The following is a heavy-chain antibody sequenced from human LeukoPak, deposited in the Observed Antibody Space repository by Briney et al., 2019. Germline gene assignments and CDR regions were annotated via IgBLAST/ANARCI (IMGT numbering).Heavy chain of an antibody. J-gene: IGHJ4*02. V-gene: IGHV3-23*01. CDR3: AKHLRTNVWFFDY. CDR2: ISGSGRGT. Sequence: GGSLRLSCAASGFTFSSYALSWVRQAPGKGLEWVSLISGSGRGTEYGASVKGRFTISRDSSKNTLSLQMNSLKAEDTAVYYCAKHLRTNVWFFDYWGQGTLVAVSS. D-gene: IGHD3-9*01. CDR1: GFTFSSYA.